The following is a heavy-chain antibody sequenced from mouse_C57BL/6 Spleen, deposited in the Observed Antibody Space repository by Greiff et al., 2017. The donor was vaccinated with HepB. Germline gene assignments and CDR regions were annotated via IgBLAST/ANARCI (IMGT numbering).Heavy chain of an antibody. CDR1: GYSFTDYN. J-gene: IGHJ4*01. CDR3: AGTGTGNYYAMDY. V-gene: IGHV1-39*01. CDR2: INPNYGTT. Sequence: EVQLQQSGPELVKPGASVKISCKASGYSFTDYNMNWVKQSHGKSLEWIGVINPNYGTTSYNQKFKGKATLTVDQSSSTAYMQLNSLTSEDAAVYYCAGTGTGNYYAMDYWGQGTSVTVSS. D-gene: IGHD4-1*01.